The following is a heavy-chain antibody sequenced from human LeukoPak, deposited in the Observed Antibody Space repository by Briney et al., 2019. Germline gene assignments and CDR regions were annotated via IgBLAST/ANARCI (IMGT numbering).Heavy chain of an antibody. Sequence: GGSLRLSCAASGFTFSDYYMSWIRQDPGKGLEWVSVINWIGGSTGYADSVTGRFTISRDNAKNSLYLQMTSLRAEDTALYYCARDLGIAAAKPAEVWFDPWGQGTLVTVSS. CDR2: INWIGGST. CDR3: ARDLGIAAAKPAEVWFDP. J-gene: IGHJ5*02. V-gene: IGHV3-20*04. D-gene: IGHD6-13*01. CDR1: GFTFSDYY.